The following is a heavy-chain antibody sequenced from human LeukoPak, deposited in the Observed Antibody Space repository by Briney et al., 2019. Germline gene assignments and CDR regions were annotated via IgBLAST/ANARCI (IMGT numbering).Heavy chain of an antibody. CDR3: ARARRSDSSGYYNLDAFDI. CDR2: IIPIFGTA. D-gene: IGHD3-22*01. CDR1: GGTFSSYA. J-gene: IGHJ3*02. Sequence: ASVKVSCKASGGTFSSYATSWVRQAPGQGLEWMGGIIPIFGTANYAQKFQGRVTITTDESTSTAYMELSSLRSEDTAVYYCARARRSDSSGYYNLDAFDIWGQGTMVTVSS. V-gene: IGHV1-69*05.